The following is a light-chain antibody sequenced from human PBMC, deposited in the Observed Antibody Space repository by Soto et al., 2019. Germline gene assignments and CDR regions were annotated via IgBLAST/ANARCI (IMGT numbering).Light chain of an antibody. V-gene: IGKV3-11*01. J-gene: IGKJ1*01. CDR2: GAS. Sequence: EIVMTQSPATLSVSPGERATLSCRASQSVTSYLAWYQQKPGQAPRLLIYGASSRATGIPARFSGSGSGTDFTLTISSLEPEDLAVYYCQQRSNWPRTFGQGTKVDIK. CDR3: QQRSNWPRT. CDR1: QSVTSY.